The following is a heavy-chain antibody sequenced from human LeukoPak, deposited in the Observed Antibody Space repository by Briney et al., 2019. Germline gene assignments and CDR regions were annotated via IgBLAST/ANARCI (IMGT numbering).Heavy chain of an antibody. V-gene: IGHV3-7*01. CDR3: ARVADDYFDY. CDR1: GFTFSSYW. D-gene: IGHD6-19*01. Sequence: GGSLRLSCAASGFTFSSYWMSWVRQAPGKGLEWVANINQTGSEKYFVDSVEGRFTISRDNAKNSLYLQMNSLRAEDTAVYYCARVADDYFDYWGQGTLVTVSS. CDR2: INQTGSEK. J-gene: IGHJ4*02.